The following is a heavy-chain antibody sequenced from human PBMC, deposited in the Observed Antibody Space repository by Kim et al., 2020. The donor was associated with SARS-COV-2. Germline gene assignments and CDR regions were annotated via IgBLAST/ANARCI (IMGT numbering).Heavy chain of an antibody. Sequence: GGSLRLSCAASGFTFSSYAMSWVRQAPGKGLEWVSAISGSGGSTYYADSVKGRFTISRDNSKNTLYLQMNSLRAEDTAVYYCAKEGGGSSSWYAAFSYWGQGTLVTVSS. CDR1: GFTFSSYA. CDR2: ISGSGGST. J-gene: IGHJ4*02. CDR3: AKEGGGSSSWYAAFSY. D-gene: IGHD6-13*01. V-gene: IGHV3-23*01.